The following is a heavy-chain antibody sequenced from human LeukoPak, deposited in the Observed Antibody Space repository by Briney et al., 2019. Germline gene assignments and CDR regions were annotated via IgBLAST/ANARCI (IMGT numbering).Heavy chain of an antibody. D-gene: IGHD3-22*01. Sequence: ASVKVSCKASGYTFTGYSMHWVRQAPGQGLEWMGWINPNSGGTNYAQTFQGWVTMTGDTSISTAYMELSRLRSDDTAVYYCARGGFDSSGLRSVYFDYWGQGTLVTVSS. CDR1: GYTFTGYS. J-gene: IGHJ4*02. CDR3: ARGGFDSSGLRSVYFDY. V-gene: IGHV1-2*04. CDR2: INPNSGGT.